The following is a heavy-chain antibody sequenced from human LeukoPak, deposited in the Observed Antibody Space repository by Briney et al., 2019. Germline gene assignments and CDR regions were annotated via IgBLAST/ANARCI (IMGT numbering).Heavy chain of an antibody. CDR3: ARGPITGKPYYYYYYMDV. V-gene: IGHV4-34*01. CDR2: INHSGST. Sequence: SETLSLTCAVYGGSFSGYYWSWIRQPPGKGLEWIGEINHSGSTNYNPSLKSRVTISVDTSKNQSSLKLSSVTAADTAVYYCARGPITGKPYYYYYYMDVWGKGTTVTVSS. CDR1: GGSFSGYY. J-gene: IGHJ6*03. D-gene: IGHD1-20*01.